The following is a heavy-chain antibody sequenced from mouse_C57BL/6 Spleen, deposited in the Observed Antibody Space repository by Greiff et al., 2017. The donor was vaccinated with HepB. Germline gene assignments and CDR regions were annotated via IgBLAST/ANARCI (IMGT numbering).Heavy chain of an antibody. V-gene: IGHV1-9*01. D-gene: IGHD3-3*01. J-gene: IGHJ3*01. CDR3: ARKGQPAWFAY. CDR2: ILPGSGST. Sequence: QVQLQQSGAELMKPGASVKLSCKATGYTFTGYWIEWVKQRPGHGLEWIGEILPGSGSTNYHEKFKGKATFTADTSSNTAYMQLSSLTTEDSAIYYCARKGQPAWFAYWGQGTLVTVSA. CDR1: GYTFTGYW.